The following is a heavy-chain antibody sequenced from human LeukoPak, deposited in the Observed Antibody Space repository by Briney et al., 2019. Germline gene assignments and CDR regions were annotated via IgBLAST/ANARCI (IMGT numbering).Heavy chain of an antibody. V-gene: IGHV3-53*01. CDR1: GFTISYNY. CDR2: IYSAGDS. J-gene: IGHJ4*02. Sequence: GGSLRLSCVVSGFTISYNYMSWVRQAPGKGLEWVSLIYSAGDSYYADSVKGRFIISKDNSKNTVYLQMNRLRPEDTAVYYCASHYCSAGSCYFDGWGQGTLVTVSS. D-gene: IGHD2-8*02. CDR3: ASHYCSAGSCYFDG.